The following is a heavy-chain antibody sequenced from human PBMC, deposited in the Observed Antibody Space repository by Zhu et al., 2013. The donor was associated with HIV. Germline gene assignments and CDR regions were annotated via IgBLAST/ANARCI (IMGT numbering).Heavy chain of an antibody. CDR3: ARHPRAEDYGATQGAFDI. CDR2: IYPGDSDT. J-gene: IGHJ3*02. V-gene: IGHV5-51*01. D-gene: IGHD4-17*01. Sequence: EVQLVQSGAEVKKPGESLKISCKGSGYSFTSYWIGWVRQMPGKGLEWMGIIYPGDSDTRYSPSFQGQVTISADKSISTAYLQWSSLKASDTAMYYCARHPRAEDYGATQGAFDIWGQGTMVTVSS. CDR1: GYSFTSYW.